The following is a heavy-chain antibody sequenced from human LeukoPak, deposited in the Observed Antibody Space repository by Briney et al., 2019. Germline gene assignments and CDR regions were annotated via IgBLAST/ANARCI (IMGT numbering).Heavy chain of an antibody. CDR3: VKDSVWFGEPNWFDP. V-gene: IGHV3-30*02. J-gene: IGHJ5*02. D-gene: IGHD3-10*01. CDR1: GLTFSSYA. CDR2: IRYDGSNK. Sequence: GGSLRLSCAASGLTFSSYAMHWVRQAPGKGLEWVAFIRYDGSNKYYVDSVKGRFTISRDNSKNTLSLQMNSLRAEDTAVYYCVKDSVWFGEPNWFDPWGQGTLVTVSS.